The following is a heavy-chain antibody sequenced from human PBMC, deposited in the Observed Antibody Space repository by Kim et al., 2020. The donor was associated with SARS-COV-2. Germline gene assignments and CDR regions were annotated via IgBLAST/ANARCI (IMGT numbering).Heavy chain of an antibody. CDR3: ATHPGYGSGRYDY. J-gene: IGHJ4*02. V-gene: IGHV4-59*01. D-gene: IGHD3-10*01. Sequence: SETLSLTCSVSGGSISSFYWTWIRQPPGKGLEWIGYISYSGSTNYNPSLKSRVTISVDTSKNQFSLKLSSVTAADTAVYYCATHPGYGSGRYDYWGQGTL. CDR1: GGSISSFY. CDR2: ISYSGST.